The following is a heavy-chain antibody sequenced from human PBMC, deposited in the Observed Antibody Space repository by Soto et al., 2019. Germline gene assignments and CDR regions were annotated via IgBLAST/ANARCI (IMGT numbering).Heavy chain of an antibody. CDR2: INAGNGNT. Sequence: GASVKVSCKASGYTFTSYAMHWVRQAPGQRLEWMGWINAGNGNTKYSQKFQGRVTITRDTSASTAYMELSSLRSEDTAVYYCARSVLSIAAGIYFDYWGQGTLVTVSS. CDR3: ARSVLSIAAGIYFDY. V-gene: IGHV1-3*01. J-gene: IGHJ4*02. CDR1: GYTFTSYA. D-gene: IGHD6-6*01.